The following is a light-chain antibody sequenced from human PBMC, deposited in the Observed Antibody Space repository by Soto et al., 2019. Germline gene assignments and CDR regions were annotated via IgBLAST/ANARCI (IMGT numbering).Light chain of an antibody. Sequence: EIRMTQSPSTLSGSVGDRVTITCRASQSISSWLAWYQQKPGKAPKLLIYKASSLESGVPSRFSGSGFGTEFTLTISRLQPDDFATFYCQQYNSYSRTFGQGTKVDIK. J-gene: IGKJ1*01. CDR3: QQYNSYSRT. CDR1: QSISSW. CDR2: KAS. V-gene: IGKV1-5*03.